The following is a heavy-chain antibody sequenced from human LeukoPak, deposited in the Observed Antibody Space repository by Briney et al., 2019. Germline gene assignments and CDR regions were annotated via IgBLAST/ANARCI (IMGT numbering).Heavy chain of an antibody. CDR1: GGSISSYY. CDR2: IYTSGST. Sequence: SETLSLTCTVSGGSISSYYWSWIRQPAGKGLKWIGRIYTSGSTNYNPSLKSRVTMSVDTSKNQFSLKLSSVTAADTAVYYCARDSYGDYVFSMWGQGTLATVSS. D-gene: IGHD4-17*01. J-gene: IGHJ4*02. CDR3: ARDSYGDYVFSM. V-gene: IGHV4-4*07.